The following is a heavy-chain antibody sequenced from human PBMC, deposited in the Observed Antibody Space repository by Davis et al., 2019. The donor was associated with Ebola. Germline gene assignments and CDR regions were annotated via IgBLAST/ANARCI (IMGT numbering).Heavy chain of an antibody. J-gene: IGHJ6*02. CDR1: GFTFSSYA. CDR2: ISSNGVTT. Sequence: GGSLRLSCSASGFTFSSYAMHWVRQAPGKGLEYVSVISSNGVTTYYADSVKGRFTISRDNSKNTLFLQTSSLRTEDTAVYYCVAQRGNTYYDFWSGYDGYYYYGMDVWGQGTTVTVSS. V-gene: IGHV3-64D*06. CDR3: VAQRGNTYYDFWSGYDGYYYYGMDV. D-gene: IGHD3-3*01.